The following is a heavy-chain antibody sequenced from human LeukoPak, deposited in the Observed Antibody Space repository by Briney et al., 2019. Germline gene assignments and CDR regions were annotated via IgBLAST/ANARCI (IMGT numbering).Heavy chain of an antibody. CDR2: IYHSGST. D-gene: IGHD3-10*01. J-gene: IGHJ4*02. CDR1: GGSISSYY. Sequence: SETLSLTCTVSGGSISSYYWSWIRQPPGKGLEWIGSIYHSGSTYYNPSLKSRVTISIDTSRNQFSLKLTSVTAADTAVYYCAVGASGTFYNVPFDNWGQGTLVTVSS. V-gene: IGHV4-59*04. CDR3: AVGASGTFYNVPFDN.